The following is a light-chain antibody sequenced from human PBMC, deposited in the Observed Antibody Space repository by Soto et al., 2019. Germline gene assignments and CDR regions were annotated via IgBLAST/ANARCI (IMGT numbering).Light chain of an antibody. CDR3: QQSYTIPLT. CDR1: QTIIRF. J-gene: IGKJ1*01. Sequence: DIQMTQSPSSLSASVGDRVTITCRASQTIIRFLNWYQQKRGEAPKLLVYAASSLQSGVPSRFSGSGSGIDFTLTISSLQPEDFATYFCQQSYTIPLTFGQGTKVDIK. CDR2: AAS. V-gene: IGKV1-39*01.